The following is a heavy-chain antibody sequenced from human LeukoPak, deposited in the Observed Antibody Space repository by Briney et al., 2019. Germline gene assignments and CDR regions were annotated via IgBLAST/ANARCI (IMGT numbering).Heavy chain of an antibody. CDR1: GFTFSSYW. D-gene: IGHD3-3*01. CDR3: ARDSVEWYIFDY. V-gene: IGHV3-74*01. Sequence: QTGGSLRLSCAASGFTFSSYWMHWVRHAPGKGPVWVARTSRDGSSTAYADSVKGRFTISKDNAKNTLYLLMNSLRAEDTAVYYCARDSVEWYIFDYWGQGTLVTVSS. J-gene: IGHJ4*02. CDR2: TSRDGSST.